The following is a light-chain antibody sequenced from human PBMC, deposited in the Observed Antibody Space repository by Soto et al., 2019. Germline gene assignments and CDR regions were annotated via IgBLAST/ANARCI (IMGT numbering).Light chain of an antibody. CDR3: QQYDTSPRT. CDR1: QSVSSNY. J-gene: IGKJ1*01. Sequence: EIVLTQSPGTLSLSPGERATLSGRASQSVSSNYLAWYQQKRGQAPRLLIYVASSRAPGIPTRFSGSGSGTDFTLTISRLQPEDFAVYYLQQYDTSPRTFGQGTKLEI. V-gene: IGKV3-20*01. CDR2: VAS.